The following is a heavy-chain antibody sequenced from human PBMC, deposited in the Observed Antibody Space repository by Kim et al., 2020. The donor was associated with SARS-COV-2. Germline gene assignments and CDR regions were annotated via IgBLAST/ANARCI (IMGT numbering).Heavy chain of an antibody. CDR2: TNSDGSST. J-gene: IGHJ4*02. CDR3: ARDRGYSQDY. V-gene: IGHV3-74*01. CDR1: GFTFSSYW. Sequence: GGSLRLSCAASGFTFSSYWMHWVRQAPGKGLVWVSSTNSDGSSTNYADSVKGRFTISRDNAKNTLYLQMNSLRAEDTAVYYCARDRGYSQDYWGQGTLVTVSS. D-gene: IGHD5-18*01.